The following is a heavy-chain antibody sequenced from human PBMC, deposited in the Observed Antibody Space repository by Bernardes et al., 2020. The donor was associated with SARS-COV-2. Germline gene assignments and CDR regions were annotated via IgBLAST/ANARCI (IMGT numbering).Heavy chain of an antibody. Sequence: SETLSLTCTVPDDSFRNYYWSWIRQPPGKGLEWIGNIFDTETTNYSPSLKSRVTISVDTSKKELSLNLRSVTAADTATYYCARVALRDGERNVYNWFDSWGQGTLVTVSS. D-gene: IGHD4-17*01. CDR3: ARVALRDGERNVYNWFDS. J-gene: IGHJ5*01. CDR2: IFDTETT. CDR1: DDSFRNYY. V-gene: IGHV4-59*01.